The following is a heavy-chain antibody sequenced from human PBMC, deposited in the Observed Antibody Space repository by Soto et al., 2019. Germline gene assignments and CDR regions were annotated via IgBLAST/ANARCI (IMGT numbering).Heavy chain of an antibody. D-gene: IGHD3-3*01. J-gene: IGHJ5*02. V-gene: IGHV3-33*01. CDR3: ARAKGGIFGVAIWKPHNWFDP. CDR1: GFTFSSYG. Sequence: ESGGGVVQPGRSLRLSCAASGFTFSSYGMHWVRQAPGKGLEWVAVIWYDGSNKYYADSVKGRFTISRDNSKNTLYLQMNSLRAEDTAVYYCARAKGGIFGVAIWKPHNWFDPWGQGTLVTVSS. CDR2: IWYDGSNK.